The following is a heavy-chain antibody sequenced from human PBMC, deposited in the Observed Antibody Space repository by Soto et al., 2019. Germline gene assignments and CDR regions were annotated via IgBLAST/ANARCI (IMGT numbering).Heavy chain of an antibody. Sequence: ASVKVSCKASGYTFTSYDINWVRQATGQGLEWMGWMNPNSGNTGYAQKFQGRVTMTRNTSISTAYMELSSLRSEDTAVYYCARGDDYYGSGSYRYSYYCMDVWCQGPSVSVSS. D-gene: IGHD3-10*01. CDR2: MNPNSGNT. J-gene: IGHJ6*02. CDR1: GYTFTSYD. CDR3: ARGDDYYGSGSYRYSYYCMDV. V-gene: IGHV1-8*01.